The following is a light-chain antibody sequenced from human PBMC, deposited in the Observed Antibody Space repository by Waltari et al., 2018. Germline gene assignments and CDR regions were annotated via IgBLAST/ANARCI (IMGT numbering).Light chain of an antibody. V-gene: IGKV1-5*03. CDR1: QSISSW. CDR3: QQYKSPPWT. Sequence: DIQMTQSPSTLSASVGDRVTITCRASQSISSWLIWYQQKPGQAPNLLIFKASTLQKGVPSRFSGSGSGTEFTLTINSLQPDDFATYYCQQYKSPPWTFGQGTKVDI. CDR2: KAS. J-gene: IGKJ1*01.